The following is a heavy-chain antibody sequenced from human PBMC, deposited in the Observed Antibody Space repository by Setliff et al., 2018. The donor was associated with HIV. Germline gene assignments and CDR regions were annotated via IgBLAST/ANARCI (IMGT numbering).Heavy chain of an antibody. J-gene: IGHJ3*01. CDR2: IYHRGGT. CDR1: GSSISSNSY. Sequence: SETLSLTCSVSGSSISSNSYWWAWIRQPPGKGLEYIGTIYHRGGTFNNPSLKSRVVMSVNTSKNQFSLKLTSVTAADTATYYCARDTGVNVAPDGRGYHTFDFWGRGTMVTVSS. CDR3: ARDTGVNVAPDGRGYHTFDF. V-gene: IGHV4-38-2*02. D-gene: IGHD2-8*02.